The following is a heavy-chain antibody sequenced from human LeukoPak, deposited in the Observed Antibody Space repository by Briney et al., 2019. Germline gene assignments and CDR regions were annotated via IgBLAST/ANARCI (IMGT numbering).Heavy chain of an antibody. V-gene: IGHV3-66*01. J-gene: IGHJ3*02. D-gene: IGHD3-10*01. CDR2: IYAGGST. CDR3: AKVLWFGELSLDAFDI. CDR1: GFRVTNDY. Sequence: GGSLRLSCAVSGFRVTNDYMNWVRQAPGKGLEWVSIIYAGGSTYYADSVKGRFTISRDNSKNTLYLQMNRLRAEDTAVYHCAKVLWFGELSLDAFDIWGQGTMVTVSS.